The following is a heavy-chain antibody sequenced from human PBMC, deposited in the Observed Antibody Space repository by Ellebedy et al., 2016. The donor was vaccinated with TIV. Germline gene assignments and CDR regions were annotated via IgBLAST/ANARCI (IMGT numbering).Heavy chain of an antibody. CDR3: AQMLGRAQVLVLDY. V-gene: IGHV2-70*17. J-gene: IGHJ4*02. CDR2: LDSADDK. Sequence: SGPTLVKPTQTLTLTCTFSDFSLHTPGMCVSWLRQSPRLPLECLAHLDSADDKFYSPSLKTRLTFSKDTSKNQVVLTMTNMDPVDTATYYGAQMLGRAQVLVLDYWGQGTLVTVSS. D-gene: IGHD6-6*01. CDR1: DFSLHTPGMC.